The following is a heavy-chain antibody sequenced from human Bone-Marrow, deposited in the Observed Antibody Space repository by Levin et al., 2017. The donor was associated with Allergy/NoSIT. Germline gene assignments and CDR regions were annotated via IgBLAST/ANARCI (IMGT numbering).Heavy chain of an antibody. V-gene: IGHV1-69*13. CDR3: ARRLTYYYDSSGLYNWFDP. Sequence: SVKVSCKASGGTFSSYAISWVRQAPGQGLEWMGGIIPIFGTANYAQKFQGRVTITADESTSTAYMELSSLRSEDTAVYYCARRLTYYYDSSGLYNWFDPWGQGTLVTVSS. CDR2: IIPIFGTA. CDR1: GGTFSSYA. J-gene: IGHJ5*02. D-gene: IGHD3-22*01.